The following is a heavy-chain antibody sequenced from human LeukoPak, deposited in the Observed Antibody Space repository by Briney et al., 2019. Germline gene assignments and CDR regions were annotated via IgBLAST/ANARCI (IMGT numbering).Heavy chain of an antibody. CDR2: ISYDGSNK. D-gene: IGHD2-2*01. CDR3: AKSGASRVPEIPAAPPDY. Sequence: GRSLRLSCAASGFTFSSYGMHWVRQAPGKGLEWVAVISYDGSNKYYADSVKGRFTISRDNSKNTLYLQMNSLRAEDTAVYYCAKSGASRVPEIPAAPPDYWGQGTLVTVSS. J-gene: IGHJ4*02. V-gene: IGHV3-30*18. CDR1: GFTFSSYG.